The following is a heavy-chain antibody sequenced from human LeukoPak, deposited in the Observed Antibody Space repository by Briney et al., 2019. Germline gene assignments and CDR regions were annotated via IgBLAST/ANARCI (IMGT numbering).Heavy chain of an antibody. CDR2: IYYSGST. D-gene: IGHD6-19*01. Sequence: PSETLSLTCTVSGGSISSSIYYWGWIRQPPGKGLEWIGSIYYSGSTYYNPSLKSRVTISVDTSKNQFSLKLSSVTAADTAVYYCARYSSGWYYWGQGTLVTVSS. J-gene: IGHJ4*02. CDR1: GGSISSSIYY. CDR3: ARYSSGWYY. V-gene: IGHV4-39*01.